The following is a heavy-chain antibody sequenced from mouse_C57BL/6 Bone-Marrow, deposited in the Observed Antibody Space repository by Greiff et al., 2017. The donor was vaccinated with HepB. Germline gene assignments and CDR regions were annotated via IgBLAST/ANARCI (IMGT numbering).Heavy chain of an antibody. V-gene: IGHV1-72*01. CDR3: ARNYGSSLYAMDY. D-gene: IGHD1-1*01. J-gene: IGHJ4*01. CDR1: GYTFTSYW. CDR2: IDPNSGGT. Sequence: QVQLQQPGAELVKPGASVKLSCKASGYTFTSYWMHWVKQRPGRGPEWIGRIDPNSGGTKYNEKFKSKATLTVDKPSSTAYMQLSSLTSEDSAVYYCARNYGSSLYAMDYWGQGTSVTVSS.